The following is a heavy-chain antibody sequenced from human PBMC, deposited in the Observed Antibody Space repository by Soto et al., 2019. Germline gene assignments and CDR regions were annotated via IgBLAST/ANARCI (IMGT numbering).Heavy chain of an antibody. CDR2: IYYSGST. Sequence: SETLSLTCTVSGGSISSYYWSWIRQPPGKGLEWIGYIYYSGSTNYNPSLKSRVTISVDTSKNQFSLKMSSVTAADTAVYYCARDGTFDYSHSWFDPWGQGTLVPVSS. D-gene: IGHD4-4*01. CDR3: ARDGTFDYSHSWFDP. J-gene: IGHJ5*02. CDR1: GGSISSYY. V-gene: IGHV4-59*01.